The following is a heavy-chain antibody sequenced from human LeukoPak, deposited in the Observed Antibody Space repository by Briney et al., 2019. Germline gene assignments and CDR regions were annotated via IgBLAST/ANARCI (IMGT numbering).Heavy chain of an antibody. CDR3: ARVRVNSCDY. CDR2: IRGDTGDT. D-gene: IGHD2-15*01. Sequence: ASVTISCKTSGYAVSDYYMHWVRQAPGQGLEWMGWIRGDTGDTDSPQKFRGRVTLTRDTSTDTAYLELSRLRYDDTAIYFCARVRVNSCDYWGQGTLVTVTS. V-gene: IGHV1-2*02. J-gene: IGHJ4*02. CDR1: GYAVSDYY.